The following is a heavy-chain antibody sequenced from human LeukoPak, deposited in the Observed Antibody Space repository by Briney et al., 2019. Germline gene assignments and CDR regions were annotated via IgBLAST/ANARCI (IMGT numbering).Heavy chain of an antibody. Sequence: SETLSLTCAVYGGSFSGYYWSWIRQPPGKGLEWIGEIYHSGDTNYNPSLKSRVTMSVDKSNNQFSLKLNSVTAADTAVYFCARLHGGYEDCWGQGTLVTVSS. V-gene: IGHV4-34*01. D-gene: IGHD5-12*01. J-gene: IGHJ4*02. CDR2: IYHSGDT. CDR1: GGSFSGYY. CDR3: ARLHGGYEDC.